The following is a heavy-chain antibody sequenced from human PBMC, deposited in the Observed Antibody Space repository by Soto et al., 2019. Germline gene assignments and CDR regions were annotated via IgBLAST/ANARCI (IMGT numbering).Heavy chain of an antibody. V-gene: IGHV4-4*07. CDR1: GSSISSYY. Sequence: SETLSLTCTVSGSSISSYYWSWIRRPAGKGLEWIGRISTTETTNYNPSLKSRVSMSLDTSKNQVSLKLSSVTAADAAVYYCSGNIAAAARRYYGMDVWGQGTTVTVSS. CDR2: ISTTETT. CDR3: SGNIAAAARRYYGMDV. J-gene: IGHJ6*02. D-gene: IGHD6-13*01.